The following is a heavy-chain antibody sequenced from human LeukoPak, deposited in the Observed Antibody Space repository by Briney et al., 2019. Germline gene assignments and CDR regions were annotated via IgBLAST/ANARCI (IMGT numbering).Heavy chain of an antibody. CDR1: GYTFTGYY. V-gene: IGHV1-2*04. J-gene: IGHJ4*02. CDR3: ARGGAYNWNFAYYFDY. Sequence: GASVKVSCKASGYTFTGYYMHWVRQAPGQGLEWMGWINPNSGGTNYAQKFQGWVTMTRDTSISTAYMELSRLRSDDTAVYYCARGGAYNWNFAYYFDYWGQGTLVTVSS. D-gene: IGHD1-7*01. CDR2: INPNSGGT.